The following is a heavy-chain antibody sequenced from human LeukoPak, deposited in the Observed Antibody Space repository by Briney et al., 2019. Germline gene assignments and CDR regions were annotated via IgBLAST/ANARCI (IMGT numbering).Heavy chain of an antibody. CDR2: INQDGSEK. V-gene: IGHV3-7*01. Sequence: GGSLRLSCAVSGLTFRSFWMRWVRQAPGKGLEWVANINQDGSEKYFVYSVRRRFTISTDNSKNSLHLQMNTLRAEDTAVYYCARERDGRFFDYWGQGTLVTVSS. J-gene: IGHJ4*02. D-gene: IGHD5-24*01. CDR1: GLTFRSFW. CDR3: ARERDGRFFDY.